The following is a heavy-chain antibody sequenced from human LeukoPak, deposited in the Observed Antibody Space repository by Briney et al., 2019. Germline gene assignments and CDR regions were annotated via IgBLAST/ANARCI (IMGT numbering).Heavy chain of an antibody. D-gene: IGHD1-1*01. Sequence: ASVKVSCKASGGTFSSYAISWVRQAPGQGLEWMGGIIPIFGTANYAQKFQGRVTITADESTSTAYMELSSLRSEDTAVYYCARGTDPSAFHDYWGQGTLVTVSS. CDR1: GGTFSSYA. J-gene: IGHJ4*02. CDR3: ARGTDPSAFHDY. V-gene: IGHV1-69*13. CDR2: IIPIFGTA.